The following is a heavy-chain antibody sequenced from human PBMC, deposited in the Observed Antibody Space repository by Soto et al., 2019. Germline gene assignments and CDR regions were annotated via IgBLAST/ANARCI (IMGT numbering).Heavy chain of an antibody. CDR3: AKDPPPPDY. CDR2: ISAYNDNT. CDR1: GYTFDSYA. V-gene: IGHV1-18*01. Sequence: QVQMVQSGAEVKKPGASVKVSCKASGYTFDSYAISWMRQAPGQGLEWMGWISAYNDNTNYAQKLQGRVTMTTDTSTSTAYIELRSLRSDDTAVYYCAKDPPPPDYWGQGTLVTVSS. J-gene: IGHJ4*02.